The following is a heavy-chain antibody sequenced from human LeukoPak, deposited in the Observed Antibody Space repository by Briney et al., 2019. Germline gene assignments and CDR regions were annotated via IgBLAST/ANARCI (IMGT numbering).Heavy chain of an antibody. CDR3: ARYYCGGDCLGFYY. J-gene: IGHJ4*02. CDR1: GGSISGYY. Sequence: SETLSPTCTVSGGSISGYYWSWIRQAPGKGLEWIGYIHYSGNTNYNPSLKSRVTISVDTSKNQFSLRVSSVTAADTAVYYCARYYCGGDCLGFYYWGQGSLLSVSS. V-gene: IGHV4-59*01. CDR2: IHYSGNT. D-gene: IGHD2-21*02.